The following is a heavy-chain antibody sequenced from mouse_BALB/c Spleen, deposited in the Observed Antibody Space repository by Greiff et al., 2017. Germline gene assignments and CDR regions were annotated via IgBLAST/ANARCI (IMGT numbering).Heavy chain of an antibody. Sequence: EVKLMESGAELVRPGALVKLSCKASGFNIKDYYMHWVKQRPEQGLEWIGWIDPENGNTIYDPKFQGKASITADTSSNTAYLQLSSLTSEDTAVYYCARVYYGNYPRYFDVWGAGTTVTVSS. D-gene: IGHD2-1*01. J-gene: IGHJ1*01. CDR1: GFNIKDYY. CDR2: IDPENGNT. V-gene: IGHV14-1*02. CDR3: ARVYYGNYPRYFDV.